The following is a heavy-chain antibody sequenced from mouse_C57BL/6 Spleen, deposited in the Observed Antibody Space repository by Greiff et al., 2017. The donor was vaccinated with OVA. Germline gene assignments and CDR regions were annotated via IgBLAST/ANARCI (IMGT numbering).Heavy chain of an antibody. CDR2: IYPRSGNT. CDR1: GYTFTSYG. CDR3: ARSDYGSPGYFDV. D-gene: IGHD1-1*01. Sequence: VHLVESGAELARPGASVKLSCKASGYTFTSYGISWVKQRTGQGLEWIGEIYPRSGNTYYNEKFKGKATLTADKSSSTAYMELRSLTSEDSAVYFCARSDYGSPGYFDVWGTGTTVTVSS. J-gene: IGHJ1*03. V-gene: IGHV1-81*01.